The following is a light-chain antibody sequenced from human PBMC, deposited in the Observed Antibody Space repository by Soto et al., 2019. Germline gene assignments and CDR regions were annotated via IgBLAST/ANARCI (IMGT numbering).Light chain of an antibody. V-gene: IGLV2-14*01. CDR3: RSYTSSSIVV. J-gene: IGLJ2*01. Sequence: QSALTQPASVSGSPGQSITISCTGTSSDVGGYNYVSWYQQHAGKVPKLMIYDVSNRPSGVSNRFSGSKSGNTASLTISGLQAEDEADYYCRSYTSSSIVVFGGGTKLTVL. CDR2: DVS. CDR1: SSDVGGYNY.